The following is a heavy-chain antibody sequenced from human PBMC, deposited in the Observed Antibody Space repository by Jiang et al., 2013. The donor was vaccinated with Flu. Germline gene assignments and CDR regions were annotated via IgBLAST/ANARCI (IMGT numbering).Heavy chain of an antibody. CDR3: ARSRSTTVTTYGAYYYGMDV. Sequence: VQSGSELKTPGASVKVSCKASGYTFTNTAMNWVRQAPGQGLEWMGWINTNTGNPTYAQGFTGRFVFSLDTSVSTAYLQISSLKAEDTAVYYCARSRSTTVTTYGAYYYGMDVWGQGTTVTVSS. D-gene: IGHD4-17*01. V-gene: IGHV7-4-1*02. CDR1: GYTFTNTA. J-gene: IGHJ6*02. CDR2: INTNTGNP.